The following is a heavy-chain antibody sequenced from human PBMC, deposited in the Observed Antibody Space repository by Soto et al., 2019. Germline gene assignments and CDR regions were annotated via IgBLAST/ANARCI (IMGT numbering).Heavy chain of an antibody. V-gene: IGHV4-59*01. Sequence: WTWIRQPPGKGLEWIGYVYNSGSTNYNPSLKSRVTISEDTSKSQFSLKVNSMTAADTAVYYCARYRREAVAGYTLYNWGQGILVTDSS. CDR2: VYNSGST. D-gene: IGHD6-13*01. J-gene: IGHJ4*02. CDR3: ARYRREAVAGYTLYN.